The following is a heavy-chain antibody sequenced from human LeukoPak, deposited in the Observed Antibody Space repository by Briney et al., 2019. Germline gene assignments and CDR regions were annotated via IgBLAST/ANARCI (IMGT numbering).Heavy chain of an antibody. CDR2: INPSGGST. Sequence: GASVTVSCTASGYTFTSYYMHWVRQAPGQGLEWMGIINPSGGSTSYAQKFQGRVTMTRDTSTSTVYMELSSLRSEDTAVYYCARGGYPGYYYYYYGMDVWGQGTTVTVSS. V-gene: IGHV1-46*01. CDR3: ARGGYPGYYYYYYGMDV. CDR1: GYTFTSYY. D-gene: IGHD5-12*01. J-gene: IGHJ6*02.